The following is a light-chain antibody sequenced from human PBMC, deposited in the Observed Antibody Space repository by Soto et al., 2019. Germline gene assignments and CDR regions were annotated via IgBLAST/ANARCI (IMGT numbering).Light chain of an antibody. CDR1: QSLVHSDGNTN. J-gene: IGKJ1*01. V-gene: IGKV2-24*01. CDR2: KVS. CDR3: VQLAIFPRT. Sequence: DVVMTQTPLSLPVTLGQPASISCRSSQSLVHSDGNTNLSWLQQRPGQTPRLLIYKVSNRFSGVPDRFSGSAADTDFTLKISRVEPEDVGVYSCVQLAIFPRTFGQGTKVEIK.